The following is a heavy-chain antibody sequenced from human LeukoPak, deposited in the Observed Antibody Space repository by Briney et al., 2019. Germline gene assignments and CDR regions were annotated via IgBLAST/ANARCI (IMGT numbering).Heavy chain of an antibody. CDR1: SGSFSGHY. CDR3: ARGPRGYDLLAYYYYGLDV. J-gene: IGHJ6*02. Sequence: SETLSLTCAVYSGSFSGHYWSWIRQPPGKGLEWIGEVNHSGSTNYNPSLKSRVTISVDTSKNQFSLKVSSVTAADTAVYYCARGPRGYDLLAYYYYGLDVWGQGTVVTVSS. D-gene: IGHD3-22*01. V-gene: IGHV4-34*01. CDR2: VNHSGST.